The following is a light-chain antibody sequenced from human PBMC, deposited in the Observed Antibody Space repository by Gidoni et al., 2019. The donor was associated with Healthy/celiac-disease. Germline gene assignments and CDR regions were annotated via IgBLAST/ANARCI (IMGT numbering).Light chain of an antibody. CDR3: QQYGSSPPMYT. CDR1: QSVSSSY. Sequence: EIVLTQSPGTLSLSPGERATLYCRASQSVSSSYLAWYQQKPGQAPRLLIYGASSRATGIPDRFSGSGSGTDFPLTISRLEPEDFAVYYCQQYGSSPPMYTFGQGTKLEIK. V-gene: IGKV3-20*01. CDR2: GAS. J-gene: IGKJ2*01.